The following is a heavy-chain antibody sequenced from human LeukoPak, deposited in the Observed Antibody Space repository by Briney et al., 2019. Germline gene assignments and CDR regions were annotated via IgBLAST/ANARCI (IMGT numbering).Heavy chain of an antibody. Sequence: GGSLRLSCAASGFSFDEYSMQWVRQAPGKGLEWVSVIEWNGGRTYYADSVKGRFTISRDNAKNSLYLQMNSLRAEDTALYYCAKDITMVRGALDYWGREPWSPSPQ. J-gene: IGHJ4*02. CDR1: GFSFDEYS. D-gene: IGHD3-10*01. CDR2: IEWNGGRT. V-gene: IGHV3-43*01. CDR3: AKDITMVRGALDY.